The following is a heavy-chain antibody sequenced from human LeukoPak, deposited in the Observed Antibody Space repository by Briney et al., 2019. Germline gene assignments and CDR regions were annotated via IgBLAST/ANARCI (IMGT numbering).Heavy chain of an antibody. CDR2: IYPGDSDT. CDR3: ARHKTVTNANWSDP. Sequence: GESLQISCKGSGYSFTSYWIGWVRQLPGKGLEWMGIIYPGDSDTRYSPSFQGQVTISADKSISTAYLQWSSLKASDTAMYYCARHKTVTNANWSDPWGQGTLVTVSS. D-gene: IGHD4-17*01. V-gene: IGHV5-51*01. CDR1: GYSFTSYW. J-gene: IGHJ5*02.